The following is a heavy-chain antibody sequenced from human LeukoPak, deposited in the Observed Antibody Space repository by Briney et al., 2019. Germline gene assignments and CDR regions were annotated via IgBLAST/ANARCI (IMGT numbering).Heavy chain of an antibody. V-gene: IGHV1-46*01. CDR1: GYTFTSYY. Sequence: ASVKVSCKASGYTFTSYYMHWVRQAPGQGLEWMGIINPSGGSTSYAQKFQGRATMTRDTSTSTVYMELSSLRSEDTAVYYCARAEISGSYYEDDAFDIWGQGTMVTVSS. CDR3: ARAEISGSYYEDDAFDI. D-gene: IGHD1-26*01. CDR2: INPSGGST. J-gene: IGHJ3*02.